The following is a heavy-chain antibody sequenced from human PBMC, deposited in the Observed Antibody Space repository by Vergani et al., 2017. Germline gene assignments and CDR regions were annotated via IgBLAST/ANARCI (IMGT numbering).Heavy chain of an antibody. D-gene: IGHD3-22*01. CDR3: ARGRYYDSSGYYYLFDY. Sequence: QVQLQESGPGLVKPSQTLSLTCTVSGGSISSGGYYWSWIRQHPGKGLEWIGYIYYSGSTYYNPSLKSRVSISVDTSKNQFSLKLSSVTAADTAVYYCARGRYYDSSGYYYLFDYWGQGTLVTVSS. CDR1: GGSISSGGYY. V-gene: IGHV4-31*03. CDR2: IYYSGST. J-gene: IGHJ4*02.